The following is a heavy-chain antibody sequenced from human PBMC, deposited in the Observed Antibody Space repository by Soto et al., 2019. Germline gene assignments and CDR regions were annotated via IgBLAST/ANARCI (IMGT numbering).Heavy chain of an antibody. CDR3: VIGDYGGYYYGMDV. V-gene: IGHV4-39*01. Sequence: SETLSLTCTVSGGSISSSSYYWGWIRQPPGKGLEWIGSIYYSGSTYYNPSLKSRVTISVDTSKNQFSLKLSSVTAADTAVYYCVIGDYGGYYYGMDVWGQGTTVTVSS. CDR1: GGSISSSSYY. J-gene: IGHJ6*02. CDR2: IYYSGST. D-gene: IGHD4-17*01.